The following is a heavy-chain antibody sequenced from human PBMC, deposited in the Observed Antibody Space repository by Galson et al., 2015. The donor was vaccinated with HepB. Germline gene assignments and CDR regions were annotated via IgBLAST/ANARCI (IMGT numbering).Heavy chain of an antibody. CDR2: ISPSGGST. CDR3: ARVLIVRGGQGGFDY. J-gene: IGHJ4*02. D-gene: IGHD2/OR15-2a*01. CDR1: GYTFTGYY. Sequence: SVKVSCKASGYTFTGYYMHWVRQAPGQGLEWMGLISPSGGSTTYAQNFQGRLTMTRDTSTSTVYMELSSLRSEDTAVYYCARVLIVRGGQGGFDYWGQGTLVTVSS. V-gene: IGHV1-46*01.